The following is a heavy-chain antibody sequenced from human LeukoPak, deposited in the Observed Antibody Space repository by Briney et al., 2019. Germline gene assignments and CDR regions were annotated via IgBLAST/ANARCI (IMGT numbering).Heavy chain of an antibody. Sequence: PGGSLRLSCAASGFTFSSYAMSWVRQAPGKGLEWVSAISGSGGSTYYADSVKGRFTISRDNSKNTLYLQMNSLRAEDTAVYYCAKDAMVRGVIRLRYYYMDVWGKGTTVTVSS. CDR3: AKDAMVRGVIRLRYYYMDV. D-gene: IGHD3-10*01. CDR2: ISGSGGST. CDR1: GFTFSSYA. V-gene: IGHV3-23*01. J-gene: IGHJ6*03.